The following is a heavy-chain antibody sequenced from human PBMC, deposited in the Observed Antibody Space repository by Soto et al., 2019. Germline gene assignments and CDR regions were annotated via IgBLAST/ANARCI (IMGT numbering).Heavy chain of an antibody. Sequence: QEQLVESGGGVVQPGRSLRLSCAASGFTFSHFGMHWVRQAPGKGLEWMTSVSYDGTNKYYAESVKGRFPISRDYSANKLYLQMNSLTAEDTAVYYCAKDRGYQLPWGMDVWGQGTAVTVSS. CDR2: VSYDGTNK. CDR1: GFTFSHFG. CDR3: AKDRGYQLPWGMDV. V-gene: IGHV3-30*18. J-gene: IGHJ6*02. D-gene: IGHD2-2*01.